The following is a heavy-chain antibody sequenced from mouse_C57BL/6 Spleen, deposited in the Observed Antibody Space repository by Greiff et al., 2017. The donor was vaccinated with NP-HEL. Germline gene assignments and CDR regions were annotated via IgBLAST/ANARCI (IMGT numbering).Heavy chain of an antibody. Sequence: VQLQESGPELVKPGASVKISCKASGYAFSSSWMNWVKQRPGKGLEWIGRIYPGDGDTNYNGKFKGKATLTADKSSSTAYMQLSSLTSEDSAVYFCARGEDNWDPFAYWGQGTLVTVSA. V-gene: IGHV1-82*01. CDR1: GYAFSSSW. D-gene: IGHD4-1*01. CDR3: ARGEDNWDPFAY. CDR2: IYPGDGDT. J-gene: IGHJ3*01.